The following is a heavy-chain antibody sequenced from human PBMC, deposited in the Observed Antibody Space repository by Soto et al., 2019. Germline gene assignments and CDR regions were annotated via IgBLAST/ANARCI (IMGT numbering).Heavy chain of an antibody. V-gene: IGHV1-18*01. Sequence: ASVKVSCKASGYTFTSYGISWVRQAPGQGLEWMGWISAYNGNTNYAQKLQGRVTMTTDTSTSTAYMELRSLRSDDTAVYYCARVIGLGTSLYYYYYMDVWGKGTTVTVSS. CDR1: GYTFTSYG. D-gene: IGHD2-2*01. J-gene: IGHJ6*03. CDR2: ISAYNGNT. CDR3: ARVIGLGTSLYYYYYMDV.